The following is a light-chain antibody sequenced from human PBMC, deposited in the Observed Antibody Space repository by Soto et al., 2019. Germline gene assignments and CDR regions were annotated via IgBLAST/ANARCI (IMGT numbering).Light chain of an antibody. J-gene: IGLJ2*01. CDR2: KDT. CDR1: ALPKQY. CDR3: QSSDSSGTYVV. Sequence: SYELTQPPSVSVSPGQTARVTCSGDALPKQYVYWYQQKQGQAPGVGIYKDTERPSGIPERFSGSSSGTTVTLTISGVQAEDEADYYCQSSDSSGTYVVFGGGTKLTVL. V-gene: IGLV3-25*02.